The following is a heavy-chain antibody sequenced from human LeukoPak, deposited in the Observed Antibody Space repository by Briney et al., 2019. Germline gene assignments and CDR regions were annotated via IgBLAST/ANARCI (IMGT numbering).Heavy chain of an antibody. CDR1: GGSSSSHY. J-gene: IGHJ4*01. D-gene: IGHD5-18*01. CDR3: ATIKRGSIFGYFDF. Sequence: PPETLSLTCTVSGGSSSSHYWSWIRQPPGKGLEWIGYMFDTGRIKDNPSLKSRVTLSADTSKNQFSLRLSSVTAADTAVYYCATIKRGSIFGYFDFWGQGILVIVSS. V-gene: IGHV4-59*11. CDR2: MFDTGRI.